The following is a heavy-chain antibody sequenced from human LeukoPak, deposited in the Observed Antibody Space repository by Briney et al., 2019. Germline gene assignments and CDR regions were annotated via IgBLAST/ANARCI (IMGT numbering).Heavy chain of an antibody. J-gene: IGHJ3*02. D-gene: IGHD3/OR15-3a*01. CDR3: ARDGRNDAFDI. CDR2: IWYDGSNK. Sequence: GGSLRLSCAASGFTFSSYGMHWVRQAPGKGLEWVAVIWYDGSNKYYADSVKGRFTISRDNSKNTLYLQMNSLRAEDTAVYYCARDGRNDAFDIWGQGTMVTVSS. V-gene: IGHV3-33*01. CDR1: GFTFSSYG.